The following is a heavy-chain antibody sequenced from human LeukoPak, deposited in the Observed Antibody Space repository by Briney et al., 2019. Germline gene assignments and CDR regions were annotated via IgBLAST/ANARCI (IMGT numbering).Heavy chain of an antibody. CDR3: ARIGLWFGELFPGFDY. D-gene: IGHD3-10*01. V-gene: IGHV5-51*01. J-gene: IGHJ4*02. CDR1: GYSFTSYW. CDR2: IYPGDSDT. Sequence: GESLKISCKGSGYSFTSYWIGWVRQMPGKGLEWMGIIYPGDSDTRYSPSFQGQVTISADKSISTAYLQWSSLKASDTAMYYCARIGLWFGELFPGFDYWGQGTLVTVSS.